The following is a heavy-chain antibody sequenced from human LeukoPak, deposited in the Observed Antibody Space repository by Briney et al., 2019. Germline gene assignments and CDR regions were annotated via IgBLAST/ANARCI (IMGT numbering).Heavy chain of an antibody. Sequence: PSETLSLTCTVSGGSINNYYWSWIRQPAGKGLEWIGRIYISGGTNYNPSLKSRVAMSVDTSKNQLSLKLSSVTTADTAVYYCARESNYHGSGTGWFDPWGQGTLVTVSS. D-gene: IGHD3-10*01. CDR3: ARESNYHGSGTGWFDP. V-gene: IGHV4-4*07. CDR1: GGSINNYY. CDR2: IYISGGT. J-gene: IGHJ5*02.